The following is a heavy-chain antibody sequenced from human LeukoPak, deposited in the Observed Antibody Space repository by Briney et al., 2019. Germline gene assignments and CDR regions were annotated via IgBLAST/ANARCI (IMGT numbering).Heavy chain of an antibody. J-gene: IGHJ4*02. V-gene: IGHV3-30*02. Sequence: GGSLRLSCAASGFTFSSYGMHWVRQAPGKGLEWVAFIRYDGSNKYYADSVKGRFTISRDNSKNTLYLQMNSLRAEDTAVYYCAKAEVDDILTGYYIYWGQGTLVTVSS. CDR3: AKAEVDDILTGYYIY. CDR1: GFTFSSYG. D-gene: IGHD3-9*01. CDR2: IRYDGSNK.